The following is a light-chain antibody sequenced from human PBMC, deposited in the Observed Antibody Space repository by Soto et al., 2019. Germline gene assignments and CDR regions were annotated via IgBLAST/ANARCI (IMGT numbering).Light chain of an antibody. CDR2: DVS. Sequence: QSALTQPPSVSGSPGHSVAISCTGTSSDVGSYNRVSWYQQPPGSAPKLMIYDVSNRPSGVPDRFSGSKSGNAASLTISGLQAEDEADYYCSSYTSSNTYVCGTGTKVTVL. J-gene: IGLJ1*01. V-gene: IGLV2-18*02. CDR1: SSDVGSYNR. CDR3: SSYTSSNTYV.